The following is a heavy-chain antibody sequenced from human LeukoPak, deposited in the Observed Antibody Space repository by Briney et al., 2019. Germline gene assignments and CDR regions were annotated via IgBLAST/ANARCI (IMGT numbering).Heavy chain of an antibody. Sequence: GGSLRLSCAASGFTFSSYAMSWVRQAPGKGLEWVSAISGSGGSTYCADSVKGRFTISRDNSKNTLYLQMNSLRAEDTAVYYCASLSLYGSGSYSASAYWGQGTLVTVSS. CDR2: ISGSGGST. CDR1: GFTFSSYA. V-gene: IGHV3-23*01. CDR3: ASLSLYGSGSYSASAY. D-gene: IGHD3-10*01. J-gene: IGHJ4*02.